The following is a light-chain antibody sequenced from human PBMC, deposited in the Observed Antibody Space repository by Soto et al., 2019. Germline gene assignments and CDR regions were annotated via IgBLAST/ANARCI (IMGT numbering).Light chain of an antibody. J-gene: IGLJ3*02. CDR1: SSDVGDYNY. Sequence: QSVLTQPPSASGSPGQSVTISCTGNSSDVGDYNYVSWYQHHPGKAPKLMIYEVSKRPSGVPDRFSGSKSGNTASLTVSGLQAEDEADYYCSSYAGSNNFGVFGGGTKVTVL. V-gene: IGLV2-8*01. CDR3: SSYAGSNNFGV. CDR2: EVS.